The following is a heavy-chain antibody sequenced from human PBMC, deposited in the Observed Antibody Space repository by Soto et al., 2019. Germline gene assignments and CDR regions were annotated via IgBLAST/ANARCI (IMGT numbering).Heavy chain of an antibody. J-gene: IGHJ5*02. D-gene: IGHD2-15*01. CDR3: ARGQLLPQFGWFDP. CDR2: ISSSGSTI. Sequence: PGGSLRLSCAASGFTFSDYYMSWIRQAPGKGLEWVSYISSSGSTIYYADSVKGRFTISRDNAKNSLYLQMNSLRTEDTAVYYCARGQLLPQFGWFDPWGQGTLVTVSS. CDR1: GFTFSDYY. V-gene: IGHV3-11*01.